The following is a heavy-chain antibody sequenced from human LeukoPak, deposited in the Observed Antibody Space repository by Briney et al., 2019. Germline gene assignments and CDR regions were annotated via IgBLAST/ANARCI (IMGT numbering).Heavy chain of an antibody. CDR2: ISSNGGST. CDR3: ARDGDLWGATDY. J-gene: IGHJ4*02. V-gene: IGHV3-64*01. Sequence: GGSLRLSCAASGFTFSSYAMHWVRQAPGKGLEYVSAISSNGGSTYYANSVKGRFTISRDNSKNTLYLQMNSLRAEDTAVYYCARDGDLWGATDYWGQGTLVTVSS. CDR1: GFTFSSYA. D-gene: IGHD1-26*01.